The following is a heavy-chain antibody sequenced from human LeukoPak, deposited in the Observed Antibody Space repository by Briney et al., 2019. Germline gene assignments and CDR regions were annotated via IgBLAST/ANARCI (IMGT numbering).Heavy chain of an antibody. D-gene: IGHD6-25*01. CDR1: GGSISSYY. CDR2: IYYSGST. Sequence: KTSETLSLTCTVSGGSISSYYWSWIRQPPGKGLEWIGYIYYSGSTNYNPSLKSRVTISVDTSKNQFSLKLSSVTAADTAVYYCARIPRIAASGAHYYMDVWGKGTTVTVSS. J-gene: IGHJ6*03. CDR3: ARIPRIAASGAHYYMDV. V-gene: IGHV4-59*01.